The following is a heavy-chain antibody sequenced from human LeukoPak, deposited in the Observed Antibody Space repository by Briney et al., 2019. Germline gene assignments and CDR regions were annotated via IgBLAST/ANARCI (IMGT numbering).Heavy chain of an antibody. CDR3: ARLGGSSSAWGYYYYYYYMDV. D-gene: IGHD6-6*01. CDR2: IYYSGST. J-gene: IGHJ6*03. Sequence: SETLSLTCTVSGGSISSYYWSWIRQPPGKGLEWIGYIYYSGSTNYNPSLKSRVTISVDTSKNQFSLKLSSVTAADTAVYYCARLGGSSSAWGYYYYYYYMDVWGKGTTVTVSS. V-gene: IGHV4-59*08. CDR1: GGSISSYY.